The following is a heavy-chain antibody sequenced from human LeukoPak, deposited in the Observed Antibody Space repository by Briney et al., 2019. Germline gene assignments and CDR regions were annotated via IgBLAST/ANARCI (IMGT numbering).Heavy chain of an antibody. D-gene: IGHD5-12*01. V-gene: IGHV3-64D*09. Sequence: GGSLRLSCSASGFTFSRYAMHWVRQAPGKGLEYVSAISREGVSTYYADSVKGRFTISRDNSKNRLYLQMSSLRDEDTALYYCVKDFGGYDAFDYWGQGTLVIVSS. CDR3: VKDFGGYDAFDY. CDR2: ISREGVST. CDR1: GFTFSRYA. J-gene: IGHJ4*02.